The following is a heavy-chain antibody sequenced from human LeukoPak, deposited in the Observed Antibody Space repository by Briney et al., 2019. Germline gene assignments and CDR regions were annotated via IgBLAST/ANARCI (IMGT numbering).Heavy chain of an antibody. CDR1: GYTFTNYA. V-gene: IGHV7-4-1*02. D-gene: IGHD2-15*01. CDR3: ARRYCSGGTCYSFDY. CDR2: INTNTGNP. Sequence: ASVKVSCKASGYTFTNYAVTWVRQAPGQGLEWMGWINTNTGNPTYAQGFTGRFVFSLDTSVSTAYLLISSLKAEDTAVYYCARRYCSGGTCYSFDYWGQGTLVTVSS. J-gene: IGHJ4*02.